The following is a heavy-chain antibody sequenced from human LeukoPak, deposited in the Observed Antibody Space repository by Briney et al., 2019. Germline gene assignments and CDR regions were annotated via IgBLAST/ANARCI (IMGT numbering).Heavy chain of an antibody. CDR1: GGTISDHY. CDR2: ISQSGCT. Sequence: SETLSLTCDVSGGTISDHYWTWIRQPPGKGLEWIGDISQSGCTSSKPYLKSGLPIGVDTTPNKVSLKLSSVPAADHLVYYCAGRGDSSGWSFWFDSWGQGALVIVSS. V-gene: IGHV4-59*03. J-gene: IGHJ5*01. D-gene: IGHD6-13*01. CDR3: AGRGDSSGWSFWFDS.